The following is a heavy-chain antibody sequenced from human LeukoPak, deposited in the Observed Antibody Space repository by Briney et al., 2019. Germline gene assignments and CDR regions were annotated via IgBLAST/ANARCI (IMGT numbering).Heavy chain of an antibody. CDR1: GFSLRNYA. D-gene: IGHD2-8*01. J-gene: IGHJ4*02. V-gene: IGHV3-30*04. Sequence: GRSLRLSCVASGFSLRNYAMHWVRQAPGKGLEWVSLISYDGTKKYYADSVRGRFTISRDNSKNTLYLQMNSLRVEDLATYYCARVRLQMVSGPSDYWGQGTLVTVSS. CDR3: ARVRLQMVSGPSDY. CDR2: ISYDGTKK.